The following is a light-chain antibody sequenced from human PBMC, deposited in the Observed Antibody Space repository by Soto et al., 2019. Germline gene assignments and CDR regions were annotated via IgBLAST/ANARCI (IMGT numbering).Light chain of an antibody. J-gene: IGLJ2*01. CDR2: RNN. Sequence: QSVLTQPPSASGTPGQRVTISCSGSSSNIESNFVYWYQQFPGTAPRLLIYRNNQRPSGVPDLFSGSKSGTSASLAISALRFEDEADYYCTVWDDSLRGRLFGGGTKVTVL. CDR3: TVWDDSLRGRL. V-gene: IGLV1-47*01. CDR1: SSNIESNF.